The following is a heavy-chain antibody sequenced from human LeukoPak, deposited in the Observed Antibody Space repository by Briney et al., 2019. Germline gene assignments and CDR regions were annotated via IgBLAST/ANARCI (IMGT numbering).Heavy chain of an antibody. CDR2: INPNSGGT. Sequence: GASVKVSCKASGYTFTGYYMHWVRQAPGQGLEWMGWINPNSGGTNYAQKLQGRVTMTRDTSISTAYMELSRLRSDDTAVYYCARDREYYYYYYMDVWGKGTTVTVSS. CDR1: GYTFTGYY. J-gene: IGHJ6*03. CDR3: ARDREYYYYYYMDV. V-gene: IGHV1-2*02.